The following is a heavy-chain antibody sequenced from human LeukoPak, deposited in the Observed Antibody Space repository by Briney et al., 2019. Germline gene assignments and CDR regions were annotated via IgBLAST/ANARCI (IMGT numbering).Heavy chain of an antibody. CDR2: INPSGGST. V-gene: IGHV1-46*01. CDR1: GYTFTSYY. J-gene: IGHJ6*03. CDR3: ARGTRGEVLRFLEWLLSHASYMDV. Sequence: VASVKVSCKACGYTFTSYYMHWVRPAPGQGLEWMGLINPSGGSTSYAQKFRGRVTMTRDVSTSTVYMELSSLRSEDTAVYYCARGTRGEVLRFLEWLLSHASYMDVWGKGTTVTVPS. D-gene: IGHD3-3*01.